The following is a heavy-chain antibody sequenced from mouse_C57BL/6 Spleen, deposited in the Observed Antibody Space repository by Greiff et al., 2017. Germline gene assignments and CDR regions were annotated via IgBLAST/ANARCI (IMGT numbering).Heavy chain of an antibody. J-gene: IGHJ2*01. V-gene: IGHV1-62-2*01. D-gene: IGHD2-3*01. Sequence: VKLMESGAELVKPGASVKLSCKASGYTFTEYTIHWVKQRSGQGLEWIGWFYPGSGSIKYNEKFKDKATLTADKSSSTVYMELSRLTSEDSAVYFCARHEEMGNFFDYWGQGTTLTVSS. CDR3: ARHEEMGNFFDY. CDR2: FYPGSGSI. CDR1: GYTFTEYT.